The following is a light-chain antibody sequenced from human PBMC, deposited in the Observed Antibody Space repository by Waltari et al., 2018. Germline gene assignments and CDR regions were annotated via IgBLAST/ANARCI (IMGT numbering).Light chain of an antibody. CDR1: SSAVGGYNY. CDR2: DVS. Sequence: QSALTQPASVSGSPGQSITISCTGTSSAVGGYNYVSWYQQPPGKAPNIMIYDVSNRPSGVSKRIAGSKSGNTASLTISGLQAEDEADYYCSSYTSSSTVVFGGGTKLTVL. V-gene: IGLV2-14*03. CDR3: SSYTSSSTVV. J-gene: IGLJ2*01.